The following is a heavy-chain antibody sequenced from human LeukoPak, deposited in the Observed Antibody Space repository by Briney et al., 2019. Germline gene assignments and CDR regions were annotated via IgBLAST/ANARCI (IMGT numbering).Heavy chain of an antibody. J-gene: IGHJ4*02. V-gene: IGHV1-2*02. CDR3: ARTGRRITMVRGVTFAQEFGY. CDR1: GYTFTGYY. Sequence: ASVKVSCKASGYTFTGYYMHWVRQAPGQGLEWMGWINPNSGGTNYARKFQGRVTMTRDTSISTAYMELSRLRSDDTAVYYCARTGRRITMVRGVTFAQEFGYWGQGTLVTVSS. CDR2: INPNSGGT. D-gene: IGHD3-10*01.